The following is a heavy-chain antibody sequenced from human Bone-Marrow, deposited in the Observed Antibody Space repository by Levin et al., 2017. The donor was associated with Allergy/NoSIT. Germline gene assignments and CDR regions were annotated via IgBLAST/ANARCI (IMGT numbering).Heavy chain of an antibody. J-gene: IGHJ4*02. D-gene: IGHD2-15*01. V-gene: IGHV1-3*01. CDR1: GYTFTNYI. Sequence: GESLKISCKTSGYTFTNYILHWVRQAPGQSLEWMGWINAGNGDTNYAQKFQGRVTITRDTSGTTVYMELSSLTSEDTAVYFCARDHFVLIVAASNRRGDFWGQGSLVTVSS. CDR3: ARDHFVLIVAASNRRGDF. CDR2: INAGNGDT.